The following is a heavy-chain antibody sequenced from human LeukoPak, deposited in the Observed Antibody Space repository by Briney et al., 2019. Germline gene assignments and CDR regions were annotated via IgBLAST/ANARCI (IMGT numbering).Heavy chain of an antibody. CDR3: ARPYPGYCSGGSCYWPGYFDY. J-gene: IGHJ4*02. D-gene: IGHD2-15*01. V-gene: IGHV1-69*05. CDR2: IIPIFGTA. Sequence: GASVKVSCKASRGTFISYAISWVRQAPGQGLEWMGRIIPIFGTANYAQKFQGRVTITTDESTSTAYMELSSLRSEDTAVYYCARPYPGYCSGGSCYWPGYFDYWGQGTLVTVSS. CDR1: RGTFISYA.